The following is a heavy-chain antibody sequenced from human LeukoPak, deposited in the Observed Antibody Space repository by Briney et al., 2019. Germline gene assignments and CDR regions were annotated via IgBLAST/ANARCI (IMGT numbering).Heavy chain of an antibody. CDR2: MNPNSGNT. CDR3: ARGNYGSYLYYYYYVDV. D-gene: IGHD1-26*01. Sequence: ASVKVSCKASGYTFTSYDINWVRQATGQGLEWMGWMNPNSGNTGYAQKFQGRVTMTRNTSISTAYMELSSLRSEDTAVYYCARGNYGSYLYYYYYVDVWGKGTTVTVSS. V-gene: IGHV1-8*01. J-gene: IGHJ6*03. CDR1: GYTFTSYD.